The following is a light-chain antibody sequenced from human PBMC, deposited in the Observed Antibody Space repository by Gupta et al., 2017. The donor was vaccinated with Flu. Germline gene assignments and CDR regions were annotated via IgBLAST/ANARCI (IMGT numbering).Light chain of an antibody. V-gene: IGKV1-39*01. CDR2: AAS. CDR3: QQSYSTPRT. CDR1: QSISTY. Sequence: DIQMTQSPSSLSASVGDRVTITCRANQSISTYLNWYQQKPGKAPKLLIFAASSLQSGVPSGFSGSGSGTDFTLTINSLQPEDFATYFCQQSYSTPRTFGQGTKVEIK. J-gene: IGKJ1*01.